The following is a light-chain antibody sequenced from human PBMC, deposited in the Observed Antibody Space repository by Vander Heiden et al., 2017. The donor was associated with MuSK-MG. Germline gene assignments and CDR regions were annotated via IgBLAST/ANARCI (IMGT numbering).Light chain of an antibody. J-gene: IGKJ2*04. CDR3: QQYNNWPPCS. V-gene: IGKV3-15*01. Sequence: EIVMTQSPATLSVSPGERTTLSCRASQSVSSNLAWYQQKPGQAPRLLIYGASTRATGIQARFSGSGSGTEFTLTISSLQSEDFAVYYCQQYNNWPPCSFGQGTKLEIK. CDR1: QSVSSN. CDR2: GAS.